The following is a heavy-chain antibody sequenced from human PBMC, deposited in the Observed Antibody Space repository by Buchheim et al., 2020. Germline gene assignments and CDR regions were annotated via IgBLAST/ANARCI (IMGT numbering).Heavy chain of an antibody. J-gene: IGHJ4*02. CDR2: IKQDGSEK. V-gene: IGHV3-7*01. Sequence: EVQLVESGGGLVQPGGSLRLSCAASGFTFSSYWMTWVRQAPGKGLVWVANIKQDGSEKHYVDSVKGRFTISRDNAKNALYLQMNSLRAEDTAVYYCARDYNFWSGYLAYWGQGTL. CDR3: ARDYNFWSGYLAY. CDR1: GFTFSSYW. D-gene: IGHD3-3*01.